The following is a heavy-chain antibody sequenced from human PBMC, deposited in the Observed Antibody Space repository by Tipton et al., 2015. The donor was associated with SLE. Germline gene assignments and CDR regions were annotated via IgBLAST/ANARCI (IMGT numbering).Heavy chain of an antibody. CDR1: GGSFSGYY. CDR3: ARRGVDTAMAYYFDY. V-gene: IGHV4-34*01. D-gene: IGHD5-18*01. J-gene: IGHJ4*02. Sequence: GLVKPSEALSLTCAVYGGSFSGYYWSWIRQPPGKGLEWIGEINHSGSTNYNPSLKSRVTISVDTSKNQFSLKLSSVTAADTAVYYCARRGVDTAMAYYFDYWGQGTLVTVSS. CDR2: INHSGST.